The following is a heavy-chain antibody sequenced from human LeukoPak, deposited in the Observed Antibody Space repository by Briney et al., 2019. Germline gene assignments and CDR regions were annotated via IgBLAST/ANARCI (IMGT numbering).Heavy chain of an antibody. V-gene: IGHV3-7*01. D-gene: IGHD5-18*01. CDR3: ARAPGYSYGYGYYFDY. CDR2: IKQDGSEK. CDR1: GFTFSSYW. J-gene: IGHJ4*02. Sequence: GRSLRLSCAASGFTFSSYWMSWVRQAPGKGLEWVANIKQDGSEKYYVDSVKGRFTISRDNAKNSLYLQMNSLRAEDTAVYYCARAPGYSYGYGYYFDYWGQGTLVTVSS.